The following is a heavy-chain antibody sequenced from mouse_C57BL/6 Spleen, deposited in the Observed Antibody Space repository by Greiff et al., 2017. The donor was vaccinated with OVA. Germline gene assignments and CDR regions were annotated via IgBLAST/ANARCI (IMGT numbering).Heavy chain of an antibody. Sequence: VQLQQPGAELVKPGASVKLSCKASGYTFTSYWMHWVKQRPGQGLEWIGMIHPNSGSTNYNEKFKSKATLTVDKSSSTAYMQLSSLTSEDSAVYYCAREGVRGTYYAMDYWGHGTSVTVSA. CDR1: GYTFTSYW. CDR3: AREGVRGTYYAMDY. D-gene: IGHD2-14*01. V-gene: IGHV1-64*01. CDR2: IHPNSGST. J-gene: IGHJ4*01.